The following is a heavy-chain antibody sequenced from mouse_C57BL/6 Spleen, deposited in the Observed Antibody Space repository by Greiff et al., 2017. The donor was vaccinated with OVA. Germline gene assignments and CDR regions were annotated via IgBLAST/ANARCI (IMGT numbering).Heavy chain of an antibody. V-gene: IGHV1-69*01. CDR1: GYTFTSYW. Sequence: VQLQQPGAELVMPGASVKLSCKASGYTFTSYWMHWVKQRPGQGLEWIGEIDPSDSYTNYNQKCKGKSTLTVDKSSSTAYMQLSSLTSEDSAVYYCAGGSNLDYWGQGTTLTVSS. J-gene: IGHJ2*01. D-gene: IGHD1-1*01. CDR3: AGGSNLDY. CDR2: IDPSDSYT.